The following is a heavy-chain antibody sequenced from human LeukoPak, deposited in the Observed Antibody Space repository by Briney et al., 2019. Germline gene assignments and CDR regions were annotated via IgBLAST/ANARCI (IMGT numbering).Heavy chain of an antibody. J-gene: IGHJ4*02. V-gene: IGHV3-48*04. CDR3: ARDRAYDSSDVEG. CDR2: ISSSSSTI. D-gene: IGHD3-22*01. CDR1: GFTFSNYS. Sequence: GGSLRLSCAASGFTFSNYSMNWVRQAPGKGLEWVSYISSSSSTIYYADSVKGRFTISRDNAKNSLYLQMNSLRAEDTAVYYCARDRAYDSSDVEGWGQGTLVTVSS.